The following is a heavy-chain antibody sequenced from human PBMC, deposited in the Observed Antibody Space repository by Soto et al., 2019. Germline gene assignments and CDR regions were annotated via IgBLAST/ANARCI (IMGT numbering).Heavy chain of an antibody. CDR3: ARLGKYYQSLDT. CDR1: GDFLSSYY. J-gene: IGHJ5*02. Sequence: SETLSLTCTVSGDFLSSYYWSWIRQSPVKGLEWIGYIYYGGSTSYNPSLKSRVTISLETSRSQFSLRLSSVTAADTAVYYCARLGKYYQSLDTWGPGTLVTVSS. D-gene: IGHD2-2*01. V-gene: IGHV4-59*08. CDR2: IYYGGST.